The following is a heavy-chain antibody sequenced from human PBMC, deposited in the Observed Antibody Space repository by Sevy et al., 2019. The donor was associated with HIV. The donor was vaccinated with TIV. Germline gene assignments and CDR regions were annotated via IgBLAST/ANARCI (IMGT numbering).Heavy chain of an antibody. Sequence: GGSLRLSCAASGFTFSSYAMSWVRQAPGKGLEWVSAISGSGDSTYYADSVKGRLTMSRDNSKNTLYLQMNSLRAEETAEYYCAKDLGYCSGGRCLALDYWGQGTLVTVSS. D-gene: IGHD2-15*01. CDR2: ISGSGDST. CDR3: AKDLGYCSGGRCLALDY. CDR1: GFTFSSYA. V-gene: IGHV3-23*01. J-gene: IGHJ4*02.